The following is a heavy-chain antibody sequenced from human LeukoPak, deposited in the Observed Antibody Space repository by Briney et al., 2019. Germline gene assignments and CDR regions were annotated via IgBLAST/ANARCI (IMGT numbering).Heavy chain of an antibody. CDR1: GFTVSSNY. CDR3: VRGIMVYATYAFDI. J-gene: IGHJ3*02. V-gene: IGHV3-53*01. CDR2: IYSGGST. D-gene: IGHD2-8*01. Sequence: GGSLRLSCAASGFTVSSNYMSWVRQAPGKGLEWVSVIYSGGSTYYADSVKGRFTISRDNSKNALYLQMNSLRAEDTAVYYCVRGIMVYATYAFDIWGQGTMVTVSS.